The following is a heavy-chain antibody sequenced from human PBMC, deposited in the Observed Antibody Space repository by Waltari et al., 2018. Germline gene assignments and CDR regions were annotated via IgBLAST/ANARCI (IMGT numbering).Heavy chain of an antibody. Sequence: QVQLVKSGAGVKKRGSSVKFSCKASGGTFSSYAISWVRKVPGHGREWMGRIIPIFGTANYAQKFQGRVTITADKSTSTAYMELSSLRSEDTAVYYCARGGDPTVTTTYYYYYGMDVWGQGTTVTVSS. V-gene: IGHV1-69*08. CDR2: IIPIFGTA. CDR1: GGTFSSYA. CDR3: ARGGDPTVTTTYYYYYGMDV. D-gene: IGHD4-17*01. J-gene: IGHJ6*02.